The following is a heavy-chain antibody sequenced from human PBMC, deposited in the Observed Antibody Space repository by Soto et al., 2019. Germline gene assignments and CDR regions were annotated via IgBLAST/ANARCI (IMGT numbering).Heavy chain of an antibody. CDR3: ARYSSSSRVCDY. J-gene: IGHJ4*02. CDR2: TYYRSKWYN. Sequence: SQTLSLTCAISGDSVSSNSAAWSWIRQSPSRGLEWLGRTYYRSKWYNDYAVSVKSRITINPDTSKNQFSLQLTSVAPEDTAVYYCARYSSSSRVCDYWGQGTLVTVPQ. V-gene: IGHV6-1*01. D-gene: IGHD6-6*01. CDR1: GDSVSSNSAA.